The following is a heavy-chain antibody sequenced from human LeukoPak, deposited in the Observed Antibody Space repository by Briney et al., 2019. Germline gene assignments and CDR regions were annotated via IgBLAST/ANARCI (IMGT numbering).Heavy chain of an antibody. D-gene: IGHD1-14*01. CDR1: GGTFSSYT. CDR2: IIPILGIA. CDR3: AAEPGFHTRWFDP. J-gene: IGHJ5*02. V-gene: IGHV1-69*02. Sequence: SVKVSCKASGGTFSSYTISWVRQAPGQGLEWMGRIIPILGIANYAQKFQGRVTITADKSTSTAYMELSSLRSEDAAVYYCAAEPGFHTRWFDPWGQGTLVTVSS.